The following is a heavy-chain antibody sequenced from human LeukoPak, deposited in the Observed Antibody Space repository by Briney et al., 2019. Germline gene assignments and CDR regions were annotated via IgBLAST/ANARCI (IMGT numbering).Heavy chain of an antibody. CDR2: INPNSGGT. Sequence: GASVKVSCKASGYTFTGYYMHWVRQAPGQGLEWMGWINPNSGGTNYAQKFQGRVTMTRDTSISTAYMELSRLRSDDTAVYYCARDYSLAAADAFDIWGQGTMVTVSS. CDR1: GYTFTGYY. D-gene: IGHD6-13*01. V-gene: IGHV1-2*02. CDR3: ARDYSLAAADAFDI. J-gene: IGHJ3*02.